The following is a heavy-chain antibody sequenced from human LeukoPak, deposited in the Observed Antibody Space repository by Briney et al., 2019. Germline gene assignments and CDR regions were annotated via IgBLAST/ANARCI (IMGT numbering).Heavy chain of an antibody. D-gene: IGHD3-9*01. CDR3: ATIDY. V-gene: IGHV3-7*01. J-gene: IGHJ4*02. Sequence: GGSLRLSCAASGFIFSNYWMSWVRQAPGKGLEWVANIKQDGSEKHYVDSVKGRFTISRDNAKNSLYLQMNSLRAEDTAVYYCATIDYWGQGTLVTVSS. CDR1: GFIFSNYW. CDR2: IKQDGSEK.